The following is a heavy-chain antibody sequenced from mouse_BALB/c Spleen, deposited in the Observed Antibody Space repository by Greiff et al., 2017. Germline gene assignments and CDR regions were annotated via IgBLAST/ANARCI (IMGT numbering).Heavy chain of an antibody. J-gene: IGHJ4*01. CDR3: ARRAYYRYDDAMDY. D-gene: IGHD2-14*01. V-gene: IGHV5-6*01. CDR2: ISSGGSYT. Sequence: EVHLVESGGDLVKPGGSLKLSCAASGFTFSSYGMSWVRQTPDKRLEWVATISSGGSYTYYPDSVKGRFTISRDNAKNTLYLQMSSLKSEDTAMYYCARRAYYRYDDAMDYWGQGTSVTVSS. CDR1: GFTFSSYG.